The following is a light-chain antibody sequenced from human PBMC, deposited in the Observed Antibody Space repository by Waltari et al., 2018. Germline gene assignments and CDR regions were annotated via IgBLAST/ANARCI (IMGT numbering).Light chain of an antibody. J-gene: IGKJ2*01. V-gene: IGKV3-20*01. Sequence: EIVLTQSPGTLSLSPGERATLSCRASQSISSTYLAWYQQKSGQAPRLLIYGAFNRATGIPDRFSGSGSGTDFTLTISGLDPEDFAVYYCQQYVESPPPLMYTFGQGTKLEIK. CDR2: GAF. CDR3: QQYVESPPPLMYT. CDR1: QSISSTY.